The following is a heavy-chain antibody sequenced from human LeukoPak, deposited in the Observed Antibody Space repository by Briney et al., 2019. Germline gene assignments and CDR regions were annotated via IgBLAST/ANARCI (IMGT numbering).Heavy chain of an antibody. CDR2: IKQYGSEK. Sequence: GVSLRLSCAASGFTFSIYWMSWVRQAPGKGLEWVANIKQYGSEKYYVDSVKGRFNISRDNAKKSLYLQMESLRAEDTGVYYCARDVEYSYGYEYYYYGMDVWGQGTTVTVSS. V-gene: IGHV3-7*01. CDR3: ARDVEYSYGYEYYYYGMDV. J-gene: IGHJ6*02. CDR1: GFTFSIYW. D-gene: IGHD5-18*01.